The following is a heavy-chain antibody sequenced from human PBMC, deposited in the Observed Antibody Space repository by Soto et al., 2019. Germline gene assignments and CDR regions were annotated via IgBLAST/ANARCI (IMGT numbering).Heavy chain of an antibody. CDR1: GFTFSNYW. Sequence: EVQLVESGGGLVQPGGSLRLSCVASGFTFSNYWMYWVRQAPGEGLVWVSRINSDGSVSSYADSVKGRLTISRDNVKNTLYLQMDSLRAEDTAVYYCARGDCVGGTCYSLAGSFYDYMDVWGKGTRVHVFS. CDR2: INSDGSVS. D-gene: IGHD2-15*01. J-gene: IGHJ6*03. V-gene: IGHV3-74*01. CDR3: ARGDCVGGTCYSLAGSFYDYMDV.